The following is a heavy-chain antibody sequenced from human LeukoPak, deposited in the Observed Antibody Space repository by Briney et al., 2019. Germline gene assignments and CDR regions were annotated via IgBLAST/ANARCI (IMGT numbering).Heavy chain of an antibody. Sequence: PGGSLRLSCAASGFTFSSYDMNWVRQAPGKGLEWVSYISSSGGSTYYADSVKGRFTISRDNSKNTLYLQMNSLRAEDTAVYYCAKYRYCSSTSCYGAFDYWGQGTLVTVSS. CDR2: ISSSGGST. D-gene: IGHD2-2*01. CDR1: GFTFSSYD. CDR3: AKYRYCSSTSCYGAFDY. J-gene: IGHJ4*02. V-gene: IGHV3-23*01.